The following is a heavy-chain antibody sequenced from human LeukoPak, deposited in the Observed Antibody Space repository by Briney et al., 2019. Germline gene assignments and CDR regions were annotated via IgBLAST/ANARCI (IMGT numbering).Heavy chain of an antibody. J-gene: IGHJ4*02. CDR3: ARNLVGPTDVDY. D-gene: IGHD1-26*01. V-gene: IGHV1-2*02. CDR1: GYTFTDYY. Sequence: ASVKVSCKTSGYTFTDYYIHWVRQAPGQGLEWMGWINTNSGGTNYAQKFQGRVTMTRDTSISTAYMDLSSLTSDDTAVYYCARNLVGPTDVDYWGQRTPVTVSA. CDR2: INTNSGGT.